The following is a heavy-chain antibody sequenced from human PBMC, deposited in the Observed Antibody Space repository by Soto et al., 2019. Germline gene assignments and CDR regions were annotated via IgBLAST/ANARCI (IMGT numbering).Heavy chain of an antibody. D-gene: IGHD3-16*01. CDR3: ARDRVAGIWGDAFDI. CDR1: GYTFTNHG. J-gene: IGHJ3*02. Sequence: ASVKVSGKTSGYTFTNHGINWVRQAPGQGLEWMGWINPYNANTNYAQKLQGRVTMTTDTSTTTAYMDLRSLTSDDTAVYYCARDRVAGIWGDAFDIWGQGTVVTVSS. CDR2: INPYNANT. V-gene: IGHV1-18*04.